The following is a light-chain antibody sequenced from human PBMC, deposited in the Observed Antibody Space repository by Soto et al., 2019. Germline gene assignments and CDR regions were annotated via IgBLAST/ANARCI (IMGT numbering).Light chain of an antibody. J-gene: IGKJ4*01. V-gene: IGKV3-15*01. CDR2: GAS. CDR3: QHYNNLPLT. CDR1: QSVSSN. Sequence: EIVLTQSPATLSVSPGERATLSCRASQSVSSNFAWYQQKPGQAPSLLIYGASTRAPGIPARFSGSGSGTEFTLTISSLQSEDFAVYYCQHYNNLPLTFGGGAKVEIK.